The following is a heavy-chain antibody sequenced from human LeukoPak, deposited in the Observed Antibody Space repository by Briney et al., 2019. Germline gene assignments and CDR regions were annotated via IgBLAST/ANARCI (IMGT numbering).Heavy chain of an antibody. J-gene: IGHJ6*03. CDR1: GYTFTSFY. V-gene: IGHV1-2*02. D-gene: IGHD2-2*01. CDR2: INPNSGGT. CDR3: ARSCQLLWSYYYYMDV. Sequence: ASVKVSCKASGYTFTSFYMHWVRQAPGQGLEWMGWINPNSGGTNYAQKFQGRVTMTRDTSISTAYMELSRLRSDDTAVYYCARSCQLLWSYYYYMDVWGKGTTVTVSS.